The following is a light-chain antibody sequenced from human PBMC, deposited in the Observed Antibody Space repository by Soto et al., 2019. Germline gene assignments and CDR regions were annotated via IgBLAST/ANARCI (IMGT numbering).Light chain of an antibody. V-gene: IGLV2-8*01. CDR2: EVV. CDR1: KNDIGVYDF. Sequence: QSVLTQPPSASGSPGQSVTISCTGTKNDIGVYDFVSWYQHHPGKAPRLIIYEVVQRPSGVPDRFSGSKSGNTASPTVSGLQAADEADYFCKSYAGSNTYVFGSGTKVTVL. CDR3: KSYAGSNTYV. J-gene: IGLJ1*01.